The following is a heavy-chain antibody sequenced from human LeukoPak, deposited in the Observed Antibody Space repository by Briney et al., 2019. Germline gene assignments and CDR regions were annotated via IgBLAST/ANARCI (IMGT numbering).Heavy chain of an antibody. V-gene: IGHV4-59*01. CDR3: ARVGYLYGMDV. J-gene: IGHJ6*02. Sequence: PSETLSLTCTVSGGSISSYYWSWIRQPPGKGLEWIGYIYYSGSTNYNPSLKSRVTISVDTSKNQFSLKLSPVTAADTAVYYCARVGYLYGMDVWGQGTTVTVSS. D-gene: IGHD5-18*01. CDR2: IYYSGST. CDR1: GGSISSYY.